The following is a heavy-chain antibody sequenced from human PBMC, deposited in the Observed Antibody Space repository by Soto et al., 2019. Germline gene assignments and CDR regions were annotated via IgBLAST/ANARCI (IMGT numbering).Heavy chain of an antibody. CDR2: INHSGST. J-gene: IGHJ4*02. V-gene: IGHV4-34*01. CDR3: ARRIVATIPDFDY. CDR1: GGSFSGYY. D-gene: IGHD5-12*01. Sequence: SETLSLTCAVYGGSFSGYYWSWIRQPPGKGPEWIGEINHSGSTNYNPSLKSRVTISVDTSKNQFSLKLSSVTAADTAVYYCARRIVATIPDFDYWGQGTLVTVSS.